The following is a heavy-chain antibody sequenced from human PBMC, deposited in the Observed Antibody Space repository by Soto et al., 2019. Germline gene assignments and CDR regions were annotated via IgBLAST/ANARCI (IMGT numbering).Heavy chain of an antibody. CDR2: VYHTGRT. CDR3: ARDFAYFDS. D-gene: IGHD3-3*01. CDR1: GGSFKSGSYS. V-gene: IGHV4-61*01. Sequence: QVQLQESGPGLVKPSETLSLTCTVSGGSFKSGSYSWSWIRQPPGKGLEWIGYVYHTGRTSYNPSRKSRVSISMDTSKNQFSLNLGSVTAADTAVYFCARDFAYFDSWGQGTLVTVSS. J-gene: IGHJ4*02.